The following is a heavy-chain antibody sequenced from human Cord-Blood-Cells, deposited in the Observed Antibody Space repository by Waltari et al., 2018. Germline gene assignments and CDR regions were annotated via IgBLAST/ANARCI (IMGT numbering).Heavy chain of an antibody. Sequence: QVQLVESGGGVVQPGRSMRLSCAASGFTFSSYAMPRVRQAPGKGLEWVAVISYDGSNKYYADSVKGRFTISRDNSKNTLYLQMNSLRAEDTAVYYCARGITVYDAFDIWGQGTMVTVSS. CDR3: ARGITVYDAFDI. CDR1: GFTFSSYA. D-gene: IGHD4-4*01. J-gene: IGHJ3*02. V-gene: IGHV3-30-3*01. CDR2: ISYDGSNK.